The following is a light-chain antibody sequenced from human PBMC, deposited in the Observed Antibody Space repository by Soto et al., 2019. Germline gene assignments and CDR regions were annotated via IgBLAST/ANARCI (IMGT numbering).Light chain of an antibody. CDR3: QQRSNWPPLT. CDR2: DAS. V-gene: IGKV3-11*01. J-gene: IGKJ4*01. CDR1: QSVSSY. Sequence: EIVLTQSPATLSLSPGERATLSCRASQSVSSYLAWYQQKPGQAPRLLIYDASNRATGIPARFSGSGSGTDVTLDISRLDPEDFAVYYCQQRSNWPPLTFGGGTKVEIK.